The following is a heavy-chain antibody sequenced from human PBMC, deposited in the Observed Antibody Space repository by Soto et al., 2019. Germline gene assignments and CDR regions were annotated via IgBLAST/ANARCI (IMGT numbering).Heavy chain of an antibody. D-gene: IGHD3-16*01. Sequence: QVQLQESGPGLVKPSQTLSLTCTVSGGSISSGGYYWSWIRQHPGKGLEWIGYIYYSGSTYYNPSLKSRVTISVDTSKNQFSLKLSSVTAADTAVYYCARAGYDYVWGSWGEFGYYGMDVWGQGTTVTVSS. CDR2: IYYSGST. V-gene: IGHV4-31*03. J-gene: IGHJ6*02. CDR1: GGSISSGGYY. CDR3: ARAGYDYVWGSWGEFGYYGMDV.